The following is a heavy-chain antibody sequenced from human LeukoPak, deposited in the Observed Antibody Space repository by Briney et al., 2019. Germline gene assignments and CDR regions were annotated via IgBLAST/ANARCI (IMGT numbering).Heavy chain of an antibody. D-gene: IGHD3-10*01. CDR3: ARGGGFGELYS. CDR2: INHSGST. Sequence: PSETLSLTCAVYGVSFSGYYWSWIRQPPGKGLEWIGEINHSGSTNYNPSLKSRVTISVDTSKNQFSLKLSSVPAADTAVYYCARGGGFGELYSWGQGTLVTVSS. V-gene: IGHV4-34*01. CDR1: GVSFSGYY. J-gene: IGHJ5*02.